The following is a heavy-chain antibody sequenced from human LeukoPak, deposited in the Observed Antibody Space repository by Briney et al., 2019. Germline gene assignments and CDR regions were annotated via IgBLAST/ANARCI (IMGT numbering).Heavy chain of an antibody. CDR3: ARGENCSGGSCYYY. CDR2: IYYSGST. J-gene: IGHJ4*02. V-gene: IGHV4-39*07. CDR1: GGSISSSSYY. D-gene: IGHD2-15*01. Sequence: PSETLSLTCTVSGGSISSSSYYWGWIRQPPGKGLEWIGSIYYSGSTYYNPSLKSRVTISVDTSKNQFSLKLSSVTAADTAVYYCARGENCSGGSCYYYWGQGTLVTVSS.